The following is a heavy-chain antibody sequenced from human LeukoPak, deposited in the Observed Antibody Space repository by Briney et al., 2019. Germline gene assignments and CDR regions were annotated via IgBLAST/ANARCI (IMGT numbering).Heavy chain of an antibody. D-gene: IGHD3-10*01. J-gene: IGHJ4*02. Sequence: SETLSLTCTVSGGSISSYYWSWIRQPPGKGLEWIGYIYYSGSTNYNPSLKSRVNISVDTSKNQFSLKLSSVTAADTAVYYCARQTPRGSYFDYWGQGTLVTVSS. CDR1: GGSISSYY. CDR2: IYYSGST. V-gene: IGHV4-59*08. CDR3: ARQTPRGSYFDY.